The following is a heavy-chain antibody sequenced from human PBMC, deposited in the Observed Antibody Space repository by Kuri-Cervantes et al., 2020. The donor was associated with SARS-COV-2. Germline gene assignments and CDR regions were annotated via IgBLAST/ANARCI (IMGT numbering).Heavy chain of an antibody. D-gene: IGHD3-22*01. CDR2: ISGSGGST. CDR1: GGSFSGYY. J-gene: IGHJ6*04. Sequence: ETLSLTCAVYGGSFSGYYWSWVRQAPGKGLEWVSAISGSGGSTYYADSVKGRFTISRDNSKNTLYLQMNSLRAEDTAVYYCAKDLRLGYYYDSSGPDVWGKGTTVTVSS. V-gene: IGHV3-23*01. CDR3: AKDLRLGYYYDSSGPDV.